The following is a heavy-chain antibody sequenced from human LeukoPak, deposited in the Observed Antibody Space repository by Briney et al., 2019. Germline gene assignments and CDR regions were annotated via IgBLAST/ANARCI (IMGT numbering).Heavy chain of an antibody. Sequence: ASVKVSCKASGGTFSSYAISWVRQAPGQGLEWMGRIIPILGIANYAQKFQGRVTITADKSTSTAYMELSSLRSEDTAVYYCARRGYYDFWSGYLAYYYYYMDVWGKGTTVTVSS. CDR1: GGTFSSYA. V-gene: IGHV1-69*04. D-gene: IGHD3-3*01. J-gene: IGHJ6*03. CDR3: ARRGYYDFWSGYLAYYYYYMDV. CDR2: IIPILGIA.